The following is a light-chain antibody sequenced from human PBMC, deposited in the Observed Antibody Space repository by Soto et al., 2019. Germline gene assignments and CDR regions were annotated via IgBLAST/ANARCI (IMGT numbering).Light chain of an antibody. Sequence: DIQLTQSPSLLSASVGDRVTIPCRASHDISTYLAWYQQKPGKAPKLMIYEASTLQSGVPSRFSGSGSGTEFTLTISGLLPEDFATYHCQQLNTLPFTFGQGTRLGI. J-gene: IGKJ5*01. V-gene: IGKV1-9*01. CDR3: QQLNTLPFT. CDR2: EAS. CDR1: HDISTY.